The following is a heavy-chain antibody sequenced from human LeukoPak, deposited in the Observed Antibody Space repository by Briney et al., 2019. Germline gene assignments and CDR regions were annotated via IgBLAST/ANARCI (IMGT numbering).Heavy chain of an antibody. CDR3: ARVKLGSSWYILDY. CDR1: GFTFSSYG. J-gene: IGHJ4*02. Sequence: PGGSLRLSCAASGFTFSSYGMHWVRQAPGKGLEWVAVIWYDGSNNYYADPVKGRFTISRDNSKNTLYLQMNSLRAEDTAVYYCARVKLGSSWYILDYWGQGTLVTVSS. V-gene: IGHV3-33*01. CDR2: IWYDGSNN. D-gene: IGHD6-13*01.